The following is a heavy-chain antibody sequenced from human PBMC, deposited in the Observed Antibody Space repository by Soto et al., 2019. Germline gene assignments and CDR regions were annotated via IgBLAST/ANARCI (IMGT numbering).Heavy chain of an antibody. D-gene: IGHD5-18*01. CDR2: ISGSGGST. CDR3: AKVPPGYSYGSRGVDY. V-gene: IGHV3-23*01. Sequence: EVQLLESGGGLVQPGGSLRLSCAASGFTFSSYAMSWVRQAPGKGLEWVSAISGSGGSTYYADSVKGRFTISRDNSKNTLYLQMNSLRAEDTAGYYCAKVPPGYSYGSRGVDYWGQGTLVTVSS. CDR1: GFTFSSYA. J-gene: IGHJ4*02.